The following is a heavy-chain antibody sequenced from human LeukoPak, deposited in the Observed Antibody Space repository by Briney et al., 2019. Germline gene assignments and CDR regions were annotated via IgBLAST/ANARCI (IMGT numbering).Heavy chain of an antibody. CDR2: INPNSGGT. Sequence: ASVRVSCKASGYTFTGYSLHWVRPAPGQGLEWMGWINPNSGGTKYAQKFQGRVTMTRDTSISTAYMELSRLTSDDTAVYYCAPTDQSDFDYWGQGTLVTVSS. J-gene: IGHJ4*02. V-gene: IGHV1-2*02. CDR3: APTDQSDFDY. CDR1: GYTFTGYS. D-gene: IGHD1-14*01.